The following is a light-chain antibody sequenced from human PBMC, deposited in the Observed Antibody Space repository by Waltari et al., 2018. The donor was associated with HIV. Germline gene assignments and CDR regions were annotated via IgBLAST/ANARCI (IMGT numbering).Light chain of an antibody. V-gene: IGLV6-57*01. CDR3: QSYDSSNQV. Sequence: NFMLTQPHSVSESPGKTVTISCTRSSGSIASNSVQGYQQRPGSSPPTVIYEDNQRPSGVPDRFSGSIDSSSNSASLTISGLKTEDEADYYCQSYDSSNQVFGGGTKLTVL. CDR1: SGSIASNS. CDR2: EDN. J-gene: IGLJ2*01.